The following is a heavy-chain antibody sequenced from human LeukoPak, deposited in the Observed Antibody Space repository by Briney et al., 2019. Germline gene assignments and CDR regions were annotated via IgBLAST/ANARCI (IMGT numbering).Heavy chain of an antibody. Sequence: PGGSLRLSCAASGFTFSSYSMNWVRQAPGKGLEWVSGISGSGGSTYYADSVKGRFTISRDNSKNTLYLQMNSLRAEDTAVYYCAKTIYYDFWSGPDFWGQGALVTVSS. V-gene: IGHV3-23*01. CDR2: ISGSGGST. CDR3: AKTIYYDFWSGPDF. J-gene: IGHJ4*02. CDR1: GFTFSSYS. D-gene: IGHD3-3*01.